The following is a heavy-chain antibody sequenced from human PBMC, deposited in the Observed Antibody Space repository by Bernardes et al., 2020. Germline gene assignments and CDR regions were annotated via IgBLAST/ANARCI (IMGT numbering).Heavy chain of an antibody. Sequence: LSLTCTVSGGSISSYYWSWIRQPPGKGLEWIGYIYYSGSTNYNPSLKSRVTISVDTSKNQFSLKLSSVTAADTAVYYCARAEVSTGGYDYWGQGTLVTVSS. V-gene: IGHV4-59*01. J-gene: IGHJ4*02. CDR1: GGSISSYY. D-gene: IGHD1-26*01. CDR2: IYYSGST. CDR3: ARAEVSTGGYDY.